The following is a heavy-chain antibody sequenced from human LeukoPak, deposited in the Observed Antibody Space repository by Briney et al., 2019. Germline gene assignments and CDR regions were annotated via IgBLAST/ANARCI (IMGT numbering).Heavy chain of an antibody. CDR1: GYRFTAYY. Sequence: ASVTVSCKASGYRFTAYYLHWVRQAPGQKPERMGWIKANSGDTNYAQKFQGRVTMTRDTSISTVYMELSGLTADDTAVYYCTRVGDDYPYWGQGTLVTVSS. D-gene: IGHD5-24*01. J-gene: IGHJ4*02. V-gene: IGHV1-2*02. CDR3: TRVGDDYPY. CDR2: IKANSGDT.